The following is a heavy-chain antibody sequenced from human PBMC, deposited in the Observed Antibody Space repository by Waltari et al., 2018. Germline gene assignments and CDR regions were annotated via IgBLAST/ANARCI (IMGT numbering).Heavy chain of an antibody. CDR2: TTDGNAYL. J-gene: IGHJ4*02. CDR1: GFTIRNFG. CDR3: VRALTTPNDY. D-gene: IGHD4-17*01. Sequence: VQLVESGGGLVKPGGSLRLSCAVSGFTIRNFGMSWVRQAPGKGLEWGATTTDGNAYLYYADSVRGRFTVSTDNAKSSLYLQMNNLRAEDTGVYYCVRALTTPNDYWGRGTLVTVSS. V-gene: IGHV3-21*03.